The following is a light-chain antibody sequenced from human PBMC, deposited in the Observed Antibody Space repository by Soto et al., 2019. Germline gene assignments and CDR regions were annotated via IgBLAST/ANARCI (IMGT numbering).Light chain of an antibody. V-gene: IGLV2-11*01. CDR3: CSYAGSNTLL. Sequence: QSALTQPRSVSGSPGQSVTISCTGTSSDVGAYTYVSWYQQHPGKAPKVIIYDVTKRPSGVPDRFSGSKSDNTASLSISGLQAEDEADYYGCSYAGSNTLLFGGGTKVTVL. J-gene: IGLJ2*01. CDR1: SSDVGAYTY. CDR2: DVT.